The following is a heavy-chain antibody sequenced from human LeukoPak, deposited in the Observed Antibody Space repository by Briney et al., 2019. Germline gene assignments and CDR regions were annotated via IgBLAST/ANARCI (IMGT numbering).Heavy chain of an antibody. CDR3: ARDYKGIDAFDI. V-gene: IGHV3-66*01. CDR1: GFTVSSNY. J-gene: IGHJ3*02. D-gene: IGHD1-1*01. CDR2: IYSGGNT. Sequence: GGSLRLSCAASGFTVSSNYMSWVRQAPGKGLEWVSVIYSGGNTYYADSVKGRFTISRDNSKNTLYLQMNSLRAEDTAVYYCARDYKGIDAFDIWGQGTMVTVSS.